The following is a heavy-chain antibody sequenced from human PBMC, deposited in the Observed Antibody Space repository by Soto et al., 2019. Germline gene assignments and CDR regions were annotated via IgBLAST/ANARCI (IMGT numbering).Heavy chain of an antibody. D-gene: IGHD5-12*01. J-gene: IGHJ6*02. CDR1: GYTFTSYG. CDR2: ISAYNGNT. Sequence: GASVKVSCKASGYTFTSYGISWVRQAPGQGLEWMGWISAYNGNTNYAQKLQGRVTMTTDTSTSTAYMELRSLRSDDTAVYYCARGRDIVATIGYYYYGMDVWGQGTTVTVSS. CDR3: ARGRDIVATIGYYYYGMDV. V-gene: IGHV1-18*01.